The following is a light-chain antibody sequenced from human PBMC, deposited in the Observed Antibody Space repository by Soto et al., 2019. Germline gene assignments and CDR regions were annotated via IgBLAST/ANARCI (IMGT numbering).Light chain of an antibody. CDR3: YSYAGNAYV. J-gene: IGLJ1*01. CDR2: DVA. CDR1: SSDVGGYNY. V-gene: IGLV2-11*01. Sequence: QSALTQPRSVSRSPGQSVAISCTGTSSDVGGYNYVSWYQQLPGKAPKLMIYDVARRPSGVPDRFSGSKSGNTASLTISGLQAEDEDDYYCYSYAGNAYVFGTGTKLTVL.